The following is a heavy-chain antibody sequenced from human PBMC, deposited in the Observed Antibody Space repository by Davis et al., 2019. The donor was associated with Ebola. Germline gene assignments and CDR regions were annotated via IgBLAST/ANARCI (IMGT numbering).Heavy chain of an antibody. J-gene: IGHJ4*02. CDR2: ISWDGGST. CDR1: GFTFDDYT. Sequence: GGSLRLSCAASGFTFDDYTMHWVRQAPGKGLEWVSLISWDGGSTYYADSVKGRFTISRDNSKNSLYLQMNSLRTEDTALYYCAKDGEYSSSASFDYWGQGTLVTVSS. CDR3: AKDGEYSSSASFDY. V-gene: IGHV3-43*01. D-gene: IGHD6-6*01.